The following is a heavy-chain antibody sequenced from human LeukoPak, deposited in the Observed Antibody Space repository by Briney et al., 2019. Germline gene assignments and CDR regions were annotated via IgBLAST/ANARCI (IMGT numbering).Heavy chain of an antibody. CDR2: INHSGST. D-gene: IGHD1-26*01. J-gene: IGHJ6*03. V-gene: IGHV4-34*01. CDR1: GGSFSGYY. CDR3: ARVGDSGSYYYYYYMDV. Sequence: PSETLSLTCAVYGGSFSGYYWSWIRQPPGEGLEWIGEINHSGSTNYNPSLKSRVTISVDTSKNQFSLKLSSVTAADTAVYYCARVGDSGSYYYYYYMDVWGKGTTVTVSS.